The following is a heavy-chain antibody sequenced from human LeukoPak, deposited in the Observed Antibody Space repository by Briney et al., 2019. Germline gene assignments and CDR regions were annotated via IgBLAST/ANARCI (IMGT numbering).Heavy chain of an antibody. J-gene: IGHJ5*02. Sequence: SETLSLTCAVYGGSFSGYYWSWIRQPPAKGLEWIGEINHSGSTNYNPSLKSRVTISVDTSKNQFSLKLSSVTAADTAVYYCARGEGNVVVVPAATNWFDPWGQGTLVIVSS. CDR3: ARGEGNVVVVPAATNWFDP. CDR1: GGSFSGYY. CDR2: INHSGST. D-gene: IGHD2-2*01. V-gene: IGHV4-34*01.